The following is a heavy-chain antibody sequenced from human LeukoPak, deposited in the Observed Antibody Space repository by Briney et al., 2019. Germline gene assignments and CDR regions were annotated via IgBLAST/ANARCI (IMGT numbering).Heavy chain of an antibody. CDR1: GFTFSRYA. Sequence: PGGSLRLSCAASGFTFSRYAMSWVRQAPGKGLEWVSVIYSGGSTYYADSVKGRFTISRDNSKNTLYLQMNSLRAEDTAVYYCARDFPGIAVAGTRPLDYWGQGTLVTVSS. D-gene: IGHD6-19*01. CDR2: IYSGGST. V-gene: IGHV3-23*03. J-gene: IGHJ4*02. CDR3: ARDFPGIAVAGTRPLDY.